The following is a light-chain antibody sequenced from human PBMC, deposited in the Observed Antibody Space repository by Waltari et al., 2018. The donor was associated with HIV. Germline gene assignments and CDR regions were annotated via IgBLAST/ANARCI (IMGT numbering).Light chain of an antibody. CDR1: QSVSSY. CDR2: DAS. J-gene: IGKJ4*01. Sequence: EIVLTQSPATLSLSPGERATLSCRASQSVSSYLAWYQQKPGQAPRLLIYDASNRATGIPARFSGSGSGTDFTLTISSLEPEDFAVYYCRQRSNWPLTFGGGTKMEIK. CDR3: RQRSNWPLT. V-gene: IGKV3-11*01.